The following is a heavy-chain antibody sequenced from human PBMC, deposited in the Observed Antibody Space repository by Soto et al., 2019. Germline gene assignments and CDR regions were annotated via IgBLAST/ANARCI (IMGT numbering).Heavy chain of an antibody. D-gene: IGHD6-19*01. CDR2: ISSTSTYI. Sequence: PGGSLRLSCAASGFTFSTYSMTWVRQAPGKGLEWVSSISSTSTYIFNADSVKGRFTISRDNAKNSLYLQMNSLRDEDTAVYYCARGEVGSGWYSLGGDCWGLGTLVTVSS. CDR3: ARGEVGSGWYSLGGDC. V-gene: IGHV3-21*01. CDR1: GFTFSTYS. J-gene: IGHJ4*02.